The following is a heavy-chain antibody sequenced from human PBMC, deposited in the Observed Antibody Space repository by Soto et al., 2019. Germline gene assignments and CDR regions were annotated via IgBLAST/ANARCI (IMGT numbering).Heavy chain of an antibody. CDR2: ISWNSGSI. CDR3: AKGGVGDFWSGLSNFDY. D-gene: IGHD3-3*01. V-gene: IGHV3-9*01. Sequence: EVQLVESGGGLVQPGRSLRLSCAASGFTFDDYAMHWVRQAPGKGLEWVSGISWNSGSIGYADSVKGRFTISRDNAKNFLYLQMNSLRAEDTALYYCAKGGVGDFWSGLSNFDYWGQGTLVTVSS. CDR1: GFTFDDYA. J-gene: IGHJ4*02.